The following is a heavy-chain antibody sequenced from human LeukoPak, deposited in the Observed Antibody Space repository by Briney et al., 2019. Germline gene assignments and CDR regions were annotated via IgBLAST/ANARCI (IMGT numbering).Heavy chain of an antibody. Sequence: PGGSLRLSCAASGFTFSGSAMHWVRQASGKRLEWVGRIRSKANSYATAYAASVKGRFTISRDDSKNTAYLQMNSLKTEDTAVYYCAKDYGDYVWGIFFDYWGQGTLVTVSS. D-gene: IGHD3-16*01. CDR2: IRSKANSYAT. CDR3: AKDYGDYVWGIFFDY. CDR1: GFTFSGSA. J-gene: IGHJ4*02. V-gene: IGHV3-73*01.